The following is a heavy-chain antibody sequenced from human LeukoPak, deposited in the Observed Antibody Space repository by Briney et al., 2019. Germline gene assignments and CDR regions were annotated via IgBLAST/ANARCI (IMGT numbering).Heavy chain of an antibody. J-gene: IGHJ4*02. V-gene: IGHV6-1*01. CDR2: TYYRSKWYN. CDR1: GDSVSSNSAA. D-gene: IGHD6-6*01. CDR3: AGDLSLAMYE. Sequence: SQTPSLTCALSGDSVSSNSAAWNWLRQSPSRGLEWLGRTYYRSKWYNDYAVSVKSRITISPDTSKNQFSLQLNSVTPEDTAAYYCAGDLSLAMYEWGQGTLVTVSS.